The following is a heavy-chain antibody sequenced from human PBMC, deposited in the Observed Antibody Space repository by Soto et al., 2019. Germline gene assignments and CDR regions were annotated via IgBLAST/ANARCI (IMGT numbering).Heavy chain of an antibody. CDR2: IYSGGGT. CDR3: ARDRTGSGANNWFDP. J-gene: IGHJ5*02. D-gene: IGHD6-19*01. Sequence: GGSLRLSCAASGFTVSSNYMSWVRQAPGKGLEWVSVIYSGGGTYYADSVKGRFTISRHNSKNTLYLQMNSLRAEDTAVYYCARDRTGSGANNWFDPWGQGTLVTVSS. V-gene: IGHV3-53*04. CDR1: GFTVSSNY.